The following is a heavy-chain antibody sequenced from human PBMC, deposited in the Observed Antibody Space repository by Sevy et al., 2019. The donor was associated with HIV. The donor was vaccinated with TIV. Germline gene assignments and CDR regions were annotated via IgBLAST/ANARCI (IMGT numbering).Heavy chain of an antibody. CDR3: ATVWRRRGRGWYGSWFDP. CDR1: GYTLTELS. Sequence: ASVKVSCKVSGYTLTELSMHWVRQAPGKGLEWMGGFDPEDGETIYAQKFQGRVTMTEDTSTDTAYMELSSLRSEETAVYYGATVWRRRGRGWYGSWFDPWGQGILVTVSS. CDR2: FDPEDGET. V-gene: IGHV1-24*01. D-gene: IGHD6-19*01. J-gene: IGHJ5*02.